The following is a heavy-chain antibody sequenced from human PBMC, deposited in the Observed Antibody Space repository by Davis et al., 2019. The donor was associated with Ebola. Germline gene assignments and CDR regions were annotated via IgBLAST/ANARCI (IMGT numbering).Heavy chain of an antibody. V-gene: IGHV1-46*01. Sequence: ASVKVSCKASGGTFSSYAISWVRQAPGQGLEWMGIINPSGGTTTYAQKFQGRVTMTRDTSTNTLYMELSSLTSGNTAVYYCVRDLRGWGDFDYWGQGTLVTVSS. CDR2: INPSGGTT. CDR3: VRDLRGWGDFDY. D-gene: IGHD3-10*01. CDR1: GGTFSSYA. J-gene: IGHJ4*02.